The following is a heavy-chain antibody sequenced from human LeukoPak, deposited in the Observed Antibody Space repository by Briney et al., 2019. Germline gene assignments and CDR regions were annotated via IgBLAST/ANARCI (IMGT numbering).Heavy chain of an antibody. CDR3: ARDDNYGIFVNVDY. CDR1: GFTFSSYA. D-gene: IGHD4-11*01. CDR2: ISSNGGNI. Sequence: PGGSLRLSCAASGFTFSSYAMHWVRQAPGKGLEYVSVISSNGGNIYYANSVKGRFTISRDNSKNTLYLQMGSLRPEDMAVYYCARDDNYGIFVNVDYWGQGTLVTVSS. V-gene: IGHV3-64*01. J-gene: IGHJ4*02.